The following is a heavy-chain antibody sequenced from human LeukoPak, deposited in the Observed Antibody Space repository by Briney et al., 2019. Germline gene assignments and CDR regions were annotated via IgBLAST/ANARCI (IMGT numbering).Heavy chain of an antibody. V-gene: IGHV3-33*06. Sequence: GRPLRLSCAASGFTFSSYGMHWVRQAPGKGLEWVAVIWYDGSNKYYADSVKGRFTISRDNSKNTLYLQMNSLRAEDTAVYYCAKEGLVGYGPHYFDYWGQGTLVTVSS. CDR1: GFTFSSYG. CDR3: AKEGLVGYGPHYFDY. J-gene: IGHJ4*02. D-gene: IGHD5-12*01. CDR2: IWYDGSNK.